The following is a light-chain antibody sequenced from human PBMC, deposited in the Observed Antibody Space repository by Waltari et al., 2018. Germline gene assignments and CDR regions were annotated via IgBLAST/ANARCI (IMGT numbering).Light chain of an antibody. V-gene: IGKV4-1*01. CDR2: WAS. Sequence: DIVMTQSPDSLAVSLGERATINCRSRQSILYSSNNRNYLAWYQPKPGQPPKLIIYWASTRESGVPDRFSGSGSGTDFTLTISSLQAEDVAVYYCQQYYGTPLTFGGGTKVEIK. CDR1: QSILYSSNNRNY. J-gene: IGKJ4*01. CDR3: QQYYGTPLT.